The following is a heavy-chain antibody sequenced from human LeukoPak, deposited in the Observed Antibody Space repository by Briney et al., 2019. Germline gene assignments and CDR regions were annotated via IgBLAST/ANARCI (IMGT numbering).Heavy chain of an antibody. D-gene: IGHD3-9*01. Sequence: ASVKVSCKASGGTFSSYAISWVRQAPGQGLEWMGGIIPIFGTANYAQKFQGRVTITADESTSTGYMELSSLRSEDTAVYYCARTDFDWSPFDPWGQGTLVTVSS. CDR3: ARTDFDWSPFDP. V-gene: IGHV1-69*13. J-gene: IGHJ5*02. CDR1: GGTFSSYA. CDR2: IIPIFGTA.